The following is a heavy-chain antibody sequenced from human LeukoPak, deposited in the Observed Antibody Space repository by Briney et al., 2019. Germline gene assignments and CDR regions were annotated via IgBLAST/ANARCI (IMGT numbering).Heavy chain of an antibody. CDR2: ISAYSGNT. CDR3: ARARCSSISCTFDY. CDR1: GYTFTSYG. V-gene: IGHV1-18*01. J-gene: IGHJ4*02. Sequence: ASVKVSCKASGYTFTSYGISWVRQAPGQGLGWMGWISAYSGNTNYAQNLQGRVTMTTDTSTTTAYMELRSLRSDETAVYYCARARCSSISCTFDYWGQGTLVTVSS. D-gene: IGHD2-2*01.